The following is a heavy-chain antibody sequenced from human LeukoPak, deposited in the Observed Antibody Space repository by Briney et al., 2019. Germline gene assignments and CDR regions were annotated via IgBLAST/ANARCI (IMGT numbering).Heavy chain of an antibody. CDR3: ARDTVRGYYYGMDV. J-gene: IGHJ6*02. CDR1: GGSISSYY. Sequence: SETLSLTCTVSGGSISSYYWSWIRQPPGKGLEWIGYIYYSGSTNYNPSLKSRVTISVDTSKNQFPLKLSSVTAADTAVYYCARDTVRGYYYGMDVWGQGTTVTVSS. V-gene: IGHV4-59*01. CDR2: IYYSGST. D-gene: IGHD4-17*01.